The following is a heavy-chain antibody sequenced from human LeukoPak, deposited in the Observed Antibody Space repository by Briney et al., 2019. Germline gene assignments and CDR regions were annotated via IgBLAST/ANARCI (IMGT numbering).Heavy chain of an antibody. V-gene: IGHV3-48*03. CDR3: ASYYESSGFLRNFDY. D-gene: IGHD3-22*01. CDR1: GFIFSSYE. Sequence: PGGSLRLSCAASGFIFSSYERNWVRQAPGKGLEWVSYISSSGSTIYYADSVKGRFTISRDNAQNSLYLQMNSLRAEDTAVYYCASYYESSGFLRNFDYWGQGTLVTVSS. CDR2: ISSSGSTI. J-gene: IGHJ4*02.